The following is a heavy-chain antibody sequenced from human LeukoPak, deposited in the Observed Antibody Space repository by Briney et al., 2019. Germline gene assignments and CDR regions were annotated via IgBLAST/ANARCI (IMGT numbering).Heavy chain of an antibody. CDR2: VSSSSSYI. CDR1: GFTFSSYS. CDR3: ARDVYCSGGSCYFYYYYMDV. Sequence: GGSLRLSCAASGFTFSSYSMNWVRQAPGKGLEWVSSVSSSSSYIYYADSVKGRFTISRDNAKNSLYLQMNSLRAEDTAVYYCARDVYCSGGSCYFYYYYMDVWGKGTTVTVSS. D-gene: IGHD2-15*01. J-gene: IGHJ6*03. V-gene: IGHV3-21*01.